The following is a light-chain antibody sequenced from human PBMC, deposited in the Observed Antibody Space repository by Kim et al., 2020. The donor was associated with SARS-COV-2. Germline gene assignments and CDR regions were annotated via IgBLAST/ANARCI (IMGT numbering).Light chain of an antibody. CDR2: GAS. CDR1: QGVSSN. V-gene: IGKV3-15*01. J-gene: IGKJ2*01. CDR3: QQYNNWPPHT. Sequence: ASPGERATPSCRASQGVSSNLAWYQQKPGQAPRLLIYGASTRATGIPARFSGSGSGTEFTLTISSLQSEDFAVYYCQQYNNWPPHTFGQGTKLEI.